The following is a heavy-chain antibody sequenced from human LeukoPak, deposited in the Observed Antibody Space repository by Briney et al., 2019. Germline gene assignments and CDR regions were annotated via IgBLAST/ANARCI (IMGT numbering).Heavy chain of an antibody. CDR1: GFTFGEYW. J-gene: IGHJ4*02. CDR3: ARDQYDTWSRRGNFDS. V-gene: IGHV3-7*03. CDR2: IKLDGSEK. D-gene: IGHD3/OR15-3a*01. Sequence: GGSLRLSCVASGFTFGEYWMSWVRQAPGKGLEWVANIKLDGSEKNYVDSVKGRFTISRDNTKNSLYLQMNSLRAEDTAVFYCARDQYDTWSRRGNFDSWGQGTLVIVSS.